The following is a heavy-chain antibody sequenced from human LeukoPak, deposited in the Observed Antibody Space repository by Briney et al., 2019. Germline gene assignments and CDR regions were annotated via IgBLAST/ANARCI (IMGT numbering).Heavy chain of an antibody. CDR2: IIPIFGTA. Sequence: ASVKVSCKASGGTFSSYAISWVRQAPGQGLEWLGGIIPIFGTANYAQKFQGRVTITADESTSTAYMELSSLRSEDTAVYYCARDVGGDFWSGFHYFDYWGQGTLVAVSS. J-gene: IGHJ4*02. D-gene: IGHD3-3*01. CDR1: GGTFSSYA. CDR3: ARDVGGDFWSGFHYFDY. V-gene: IGHV1-69*13.